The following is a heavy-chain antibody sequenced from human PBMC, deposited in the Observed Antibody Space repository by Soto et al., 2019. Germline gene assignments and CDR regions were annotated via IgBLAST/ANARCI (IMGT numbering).Heavy chain of an antibody. Sequence: QLQLQESGPGLVKPSETLSLTCTVSGGSISSSSYYWGWIRQPPGKGLEWIGSMSYSGSAYYNPSLKSRVTVLVDTSQNQFSLKLSSVAAADTAVYYCARGHGGVTVFGAPGHFDYWGQGTLVTVPS. CDR2: MSYSGSA. CDR3: ARGHGGVTVFGAPGHFDY. CDR1: GGSISSSSYY. V-gene: IGHV4-39*01. J-gene: IGHJ4*02. D-gene: IGHD3-3*01.